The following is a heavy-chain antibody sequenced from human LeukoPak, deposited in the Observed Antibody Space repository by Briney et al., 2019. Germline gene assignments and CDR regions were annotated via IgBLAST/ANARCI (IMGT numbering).Heavy chain of an antibody. V-gene: IGHV4-59*08. CDR3: ARLAPYSSGWYRFFDY. Sequence: SETLSLTCTVSGGSISSYYWSWIRQPPGKGLEWIGYIYYSGSTNYNPSLKSRVTISVDTSKNQFSLKLSSVTAADTAAYYRARLAPYSSGWYRFFDYWGQGTLVTVSS. D-gene: IGHD6-19*01. CDR1: GGSISSYY. J-gene: IGHJ4*02. CDR2: IYYSGST.